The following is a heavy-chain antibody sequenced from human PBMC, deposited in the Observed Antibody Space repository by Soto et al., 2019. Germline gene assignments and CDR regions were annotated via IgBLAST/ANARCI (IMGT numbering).Heavy chain of an antibody. V-gene: IGHV1-69*13. CDR1: GGTFSSYA. CDR2: IIPIFGTA. J-gene: IGHJ5*02. CDR3: ARVAQYYYDSSGYYPRPHWFDP. D-gene: IGHD3-22*01. Sequence: WASVKVSCKASGGTFSSYAISWLRQSPGQGLEWMGGIIPIFGTANYAQKFQGRVTITADESTSTAYMELSSLRSEDTAVYYCARVAQYYYDSSGYYPRPHWFDPWGQGTPVTVSS.